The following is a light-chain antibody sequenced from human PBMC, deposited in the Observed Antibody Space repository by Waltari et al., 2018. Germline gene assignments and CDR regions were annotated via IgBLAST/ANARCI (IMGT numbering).Light chain of an antibody. CDR2: GAS. V-gene: IGKV3-20*01. CDR3: QHYVRLPAT. CDR1: QSVSRA. J-gene: IGKJ1*01. Sequence: IVLTQSPGSLSSSPGERVPLSCRASQSVSRALAWYQQKPGQATRLLIFGASNRATVIPDRFSGSGSETDFSLTISRVEPEDFAVYYCQHYVRLPATFGRGTKVEIK.